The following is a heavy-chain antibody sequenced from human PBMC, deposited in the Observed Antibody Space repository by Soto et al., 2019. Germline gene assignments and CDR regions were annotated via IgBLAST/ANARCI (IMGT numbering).Heavy chain of an antibody. D-gene: IGHD2-2*01. CDR2: ISAYNGNT. Sequence: QVQLVQSGAEVKKPGASVKVSCKASGYTFTSYGISWVRQAPGQGLECMGWISAYNGNTNYAQKLQGRVNMTTDTSTSRAYMELRSLRSDDTAVYYCARVIIVLVPAATDDNWFDPWGQGTLVTVSS. V-gene: IGHV1-18*01. CDR1: GYTFTSYG. CDR3: ARVIIVLVPAATDDNWFDP. J-gene: IGHJ5*02.